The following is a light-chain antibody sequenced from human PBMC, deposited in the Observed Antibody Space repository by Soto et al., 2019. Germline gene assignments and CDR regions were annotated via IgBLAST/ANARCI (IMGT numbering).Light chain of an antibody. Sequence: DIQMTQSPSTLSGSVGDRVTITCRASQTISSWLAWYQQKPGKAPKLLIYKASTLKSGVPSRFSGSGSGTEFTLTISSLQAYDFATYYCPHYNCYSEAVGQGTKVELK. J-gene: IGKJ1*01. CDR2: KAS. CDR3: PHYNCYSEA. CDR1: QTISSW. V-gene: IGKV1-5*03.